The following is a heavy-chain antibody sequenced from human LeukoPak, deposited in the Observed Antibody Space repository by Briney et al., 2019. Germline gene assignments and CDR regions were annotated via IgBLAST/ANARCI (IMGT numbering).Heavy chain of an antibody. D-gene: IGHD1-20*01. V-gene: IGHV3-9*01. CDR3: AKVTSGPYYYYGMDV. CDR1: VFTFDDYA. Sequence: PGGSLRLSCAASVFTFDDYAMHLVRQAPGKGLEWVSGISWNSGSIGYADSVEGRFTISRDNSKNTLYLQMNSLRAEDTAVYYCAKVTSGPYYYYGMDVWGQGTTVTVSS. CDR2: ISWNSGSI. J-gene: IGHJ6*02.